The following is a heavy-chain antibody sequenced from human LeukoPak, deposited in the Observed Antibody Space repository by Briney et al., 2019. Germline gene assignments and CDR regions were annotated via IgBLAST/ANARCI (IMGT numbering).Heavy chain of an antibody. CDR3: ARVSGYSSSWYEYFQH. Sequence: INHIGSTNYTPSLKSRVTISVDTSKNQFSLKLSSVTAADTAVYYCARVSGYSSSWYEYFQHWGQGTLVTVSS. CDR2: INHIGST. V-gene: IGHV4-34*01. D-gene: IGHD6-13*01. J-gene: IGHJ1*01.